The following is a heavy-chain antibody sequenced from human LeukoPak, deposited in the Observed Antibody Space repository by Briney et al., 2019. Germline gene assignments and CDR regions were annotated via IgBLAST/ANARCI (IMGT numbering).Heavy chain of an antibody. D-gene: IGHD3-9*01. CDR3: AKLQRVRYFGDY. Sequence: AGRSLRLSCAASGFTFDDYAMHWVRQAPGKGLEWVSAISGSGGSTYYADSVKGRFTISRDNSKNTLYLQMNSLRAEDTAVYYCAKLQRVRYFGDYWGQGTLVTVSS. J-gene: IGHJ4*02. CDR1: GFTFDDYA. CDR2: ISGSGGST. V-gene: IGHV3-23*01.